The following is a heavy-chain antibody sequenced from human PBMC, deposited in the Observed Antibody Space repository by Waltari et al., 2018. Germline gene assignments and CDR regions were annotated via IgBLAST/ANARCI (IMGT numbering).Heavy chain of an antibody. CDR2: ISYDGSNK. Sequence: QVQLVESGGGVVQPGRSLRLSCAASGFTFSSSAMHWVRQAPGKGLEWVAVISYDGSNKYYADSVKGRFTISRDNSKNTLYLQMNSLRAEDTAVYYCAREPTKFSAFDIWGQGTMVTVSS. J-gene: IGHJ3*02. D-gene: IGHD2-8*01. CDR1: GFTFSSSA. V-gene: IGHV3-30*01. CDR3: AREPTKFSAFDI.